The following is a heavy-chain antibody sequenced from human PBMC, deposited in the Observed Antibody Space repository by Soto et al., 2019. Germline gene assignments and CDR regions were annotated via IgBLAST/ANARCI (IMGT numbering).Heavy chain of an antibody. CDR3: ARDVIAYPNYFEP. CDR1: VGSIDRGDYY. J-gene: IGHJ5*02. V-gene: IGHV4-61*08. CDR2: VYYSGTT. D-gene: IGHD4-4*01. Sequence: PETLSLTCTFSVGSIDRGDYYCSWIRQPPGKGLEWIGYVYYSGTTNYNPFLKSRVILSLDKSKNQFSLKMNSVTAADTAVYYCARDVIAYPNYFEPWGQGTLVSVSS.